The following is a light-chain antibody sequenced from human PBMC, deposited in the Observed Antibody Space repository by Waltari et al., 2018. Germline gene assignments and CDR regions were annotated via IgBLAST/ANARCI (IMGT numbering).Light chain of an antibody. CDR3: QQRTDRPPVT. Sequence: EVVLTQSPATLSLSPGERATLSCRASQSGSVYLAWYQQKPGQAPRLLIYDASDRATGVPARFSGSGSGTDCTLTISSLEPEDLAVYYCQQRTDRPPVTFGQGTRVEMK. CDR2: DAS. J-gene: IGKJ1*01. V-gene: IGKV3-11*01. CDR1: QSGSVY.